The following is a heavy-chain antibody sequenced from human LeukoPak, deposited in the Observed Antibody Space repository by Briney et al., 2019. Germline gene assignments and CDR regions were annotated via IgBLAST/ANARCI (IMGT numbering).Heavy chain of an antibody. J-gene: IGHJ6*03. D-gene: IGHD4-11*01. CDR2: ISYDGSNK. Sequence: PGGSLRLSCAASGFTFSSYAMHWVRQAPGKGLEWVAVISYDGSNKYYADSVKGRFTISRDNSKNTLYLQMNSLRVEDTAVYYCARDRTTPSIPHYYYYMDVWGKGTTVTVSS. V-gene: IGHV3-30-3*01. CDR1: GFTFSSYA. CDR3: ARDRTTPSIPHYYYYMDV.